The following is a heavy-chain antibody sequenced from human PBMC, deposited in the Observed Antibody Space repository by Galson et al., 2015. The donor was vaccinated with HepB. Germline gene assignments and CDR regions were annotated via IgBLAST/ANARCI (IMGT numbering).Heavy chain of an antibody. CDR3: ARKVRLGELSREEAFDH. CDR2: VIPIFGTA. CDR1: GGTFSSYA. Sequence: SVKVSCKASGGTFSSYAISWVRQAPGQGLEWMGGVIPIFGTANYAQKFQGRATITADESTSTAYIELSSLRSEDTAVYYCARKVRLGELSREEAFDHWGQGTLVTVSS. D-gene: IGHD3-16*02. V-gene: IGHV1-69*13. J-gene: IGHJ4*02.